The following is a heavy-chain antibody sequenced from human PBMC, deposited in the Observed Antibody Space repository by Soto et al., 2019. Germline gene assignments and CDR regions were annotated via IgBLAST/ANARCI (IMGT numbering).Heavy chain of an antibody. CDR2: ISAYNGNT. D-gene: IGHD2-15*01. CDR1: GYTFNSYG. CDR3: ARAYHLVPKF. J-gene: IGHJ4*02. V-gene: IGHV1-18*01. Sequence: ASVKVSCKASGYTFNSYGISWVRQAPGQGLEWMGWISAYNGNTSYAQKLQGRVTMTTDTSTSTAYMELRSLRSADTAMYYCARAYHLVPKFWGQGTLVTVSS.